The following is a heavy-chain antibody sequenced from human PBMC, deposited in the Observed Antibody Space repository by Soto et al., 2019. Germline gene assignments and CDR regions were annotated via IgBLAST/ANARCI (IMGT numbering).Heavy chain of an antibody. V-gene: IGHV2-5*02. CDR2: IYWDDDK. CDR3: AHRPDDYYDSSGYKGDWFDP. Sequence: SGPTLVNPTQTLTLTCTFSGFSLSTSGVGVGWIRQPPGKALEWLALIYWDDDKRYSPSLKSRLTITKDTSKNQVVLTMTNMDPVDTATYYCAHRPDDYYDSSGYKGDWFDPWGQGTLVTVSS. J-gene: IGHJ5*02. CDR1: GFSLSTSGVG. D-gene: IGHD3-22*01.